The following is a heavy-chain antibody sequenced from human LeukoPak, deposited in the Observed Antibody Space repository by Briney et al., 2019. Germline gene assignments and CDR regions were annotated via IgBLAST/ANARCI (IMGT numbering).Heavy chain of an antibody. CDR3: ARDRLSLYYFDY. J-gene: IGHJ4*02. CDR1: GGSISSYY. CDR2: IYYSGST. Sequence: SETLSLTYTVSGGSISSYYWSWIRQPPGKGLEWIGYIYYSGSTNYNPSLKSRVTISVDTSKNQFSLKLSSVTAADTAVYYCARDRLSLYYFDYWGQGTLVTVSS. V-gene: IGHV4-59*01.